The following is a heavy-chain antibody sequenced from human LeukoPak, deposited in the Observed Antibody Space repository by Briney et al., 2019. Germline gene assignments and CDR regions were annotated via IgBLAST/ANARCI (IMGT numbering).Heavy chain of an antibody. V-gene: IGHV4-59*12. CDR2: IYYSGST. Sequence: SETLSLTCTVSGGSISSFYWSWIRQPPGKGLEWIAYIYYSGSTNYNPSLTSRVTISLDTSKNQFSLKLSSVTAADTAVYYCATSTYGDYYDYWGQGTLVTVSS. J-gene: IGHJ4*02. CDR3: ATSTYGDYYDY. CDR1: GGSISSFY. D-gene: IGHD4-17*01.